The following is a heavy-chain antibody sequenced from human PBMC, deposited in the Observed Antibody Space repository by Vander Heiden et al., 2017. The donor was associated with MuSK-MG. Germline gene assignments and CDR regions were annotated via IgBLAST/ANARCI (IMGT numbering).Heavy chain of an antibody. CDR3: ASAYGSATDNYFDY. J-gene: IGHJ4*02. CDR1: GLTLSNHA. V-gene: IGHV3-23*01. CDR2: ISVRGDST. Sequence: EVQLLESGGALVQPGGSVRLSCAASGLTLSNHAMPWVRQGPGKGLEWVSTISVRGDSTYYADSLKCRFTISRDNSKNTLYLQMNSLRAEDTAIYYCASAYGSATDNYFDYWGQGTLVTVSS. D-gene: IGHD3-10*01.